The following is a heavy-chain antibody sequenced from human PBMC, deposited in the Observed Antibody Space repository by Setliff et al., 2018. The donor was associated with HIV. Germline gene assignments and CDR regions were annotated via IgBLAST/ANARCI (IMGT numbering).Heavy chain of an antibody. D-gene: IGHD3-22*01. CDR3: AKERNPYDYDSSGYSWFDP. J-gene: IGHJ5*02. CDR2: ISAGGGGT. Sequence: GGSLRLSCAVSGFTFSGYGMSWVRQASGKGLEWVSGISAGGGGTNYADSVKGRFTVSRDNSGSTLFLQMNSLRGDDSAVYYCAKERNPYDYDSSGYSWFDPWGQGTLVTVSS. V-gene: IGHV3-23*01. CDR1: GFTFSGYG.